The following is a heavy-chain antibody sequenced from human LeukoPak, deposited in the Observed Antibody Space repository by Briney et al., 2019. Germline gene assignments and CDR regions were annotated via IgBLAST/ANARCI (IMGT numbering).Heavy chain of an antibody. D-gene: IGHD3-22*01. J-gene: IGHJ4*02. CDR2: ISYDGSNK. Sequence: GGSLRLSCAASGFTFSSYAMHWVRQAPGKGLEWVAVISYDGSNKYYADSVKGRFTISRDNSKDTLYLQTNSLRAEDTAVYYCARDGANTYYYDSSGYYYFDYWGQGTLVTVSS. CDR3: ARDGANTYYYDSSGYYYFDY. V-gene: IGHV3-30*04. CDR1: GFTFSSYA.